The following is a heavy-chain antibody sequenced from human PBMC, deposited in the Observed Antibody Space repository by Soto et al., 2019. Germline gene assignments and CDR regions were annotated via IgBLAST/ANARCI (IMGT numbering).Heavy chain of an antibody. J-gene: IGHJ4*02. CDR2: INAGNGNT. Sequence: QVQLVQSGAEEKKPGASVKVSCKASGYTFASYAMHWVRQAPGQRLEWMGWINAGNGNTKYSQKFQGRVTITRDTSASTAYMELSSLRSEDTAVYYCARGITLPTPLDYWGQGTLVTVSS. CDR3: ARGITLPTPLDY. CDR1: GYTFASYA. V-gene: IGHV1-3*05. D-gene: IGHD1-20*01.